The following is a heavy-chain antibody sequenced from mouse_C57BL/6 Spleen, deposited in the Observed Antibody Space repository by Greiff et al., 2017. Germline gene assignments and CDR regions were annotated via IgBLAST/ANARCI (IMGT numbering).Heavy chain of an antibody. CDR1: GYTFTSYW. CDR3: ARGIYYDYDERGY. CDR2: INPSNGGT. J-gene: IGHJ2*01. Sequence: QVQLQQPGTELVKPGASVKLSCKASGYTFTSYWMHWVKQRPGQGLEWIGNINPSNGGTNYNEKFKSKATLTVDKSSSTAYMQLSSLTSEDSAVYDCARGIYYDYDERGYWGQGTTLTVSS. V-gene: IGHV1-53*01. D-gene: IGHD2-4*01.